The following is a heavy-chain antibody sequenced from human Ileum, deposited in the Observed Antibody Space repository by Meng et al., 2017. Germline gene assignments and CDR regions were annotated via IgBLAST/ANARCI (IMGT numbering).Heavy chain of an antibody. CDR2: IYWDDDK. Sequence: QITLKESVPTLVKATQTLTLTCTFSGFSFSTSGVGVGWIRQPPGKAPEWLALIYWDDDKRYSQSLKNRLAITKDTSKNQVVLTMTNMDPMDTGTYYCAHSPQGYFDYWGPGTLVTVSS. J-gene: IGHJ4*02. CDR1: GFSFSTSGVG. CDR3: AHSPQGYFDY. V-gene: IGHV2-5*02.